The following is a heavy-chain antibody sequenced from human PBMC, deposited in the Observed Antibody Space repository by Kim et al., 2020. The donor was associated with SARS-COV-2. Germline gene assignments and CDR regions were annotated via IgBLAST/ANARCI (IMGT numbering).Heavy chain of an antibody. D-gene: IGHD2-15*01. V-gene: IGHV5-10-1*01. CDR3: ARETSSGYCSGGSCYDYFDY. CDR2: IDPSDSYT. J-gene: IGHJ4*02. CDR1: GYSFTSYW. Sequence: GESLKISCKGSGYSFTSYWISWVRQMPGKGLEWMGRIDPSDSYTNYSPSFQGHVTISADKSISTAYLQWSSLKASDTAMYYCARETSSGYCSGGSCYDYFDYWGQGTLVTVSS.